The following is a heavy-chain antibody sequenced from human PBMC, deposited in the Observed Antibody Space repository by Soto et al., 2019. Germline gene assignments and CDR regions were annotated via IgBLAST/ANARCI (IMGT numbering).Heavy chain of an antibody. CDR3: ARAAAYYGSGSYGNYYFDY. CDR1: GGSISSGGYY. D-gene: IGHD3-10*01. V-gene: IGHV4-34*01. Sequence: SETLSLTCAVSGGSISSGGYYWSWIRQPPGKGLEWIGEINHSGSTNYNPSLKSRVTISVDTSKNQFSLKLSSVTAADTAVYFCARAAAYYGSGSYGNYYFDYWGQGTLVTV. J-gene: IGHJ4*02. CDR2: INHSGST.